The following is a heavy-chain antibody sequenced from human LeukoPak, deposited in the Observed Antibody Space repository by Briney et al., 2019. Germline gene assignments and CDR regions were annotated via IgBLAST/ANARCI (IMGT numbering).Heavy chain of an antibody. J-gene: IGHJ6*03. Sequence: SETLSLTCAVYGGSFSGYYWSWIHQPPGKGLEWIGEINHSGSTNYNPSLKSRVTISVDTSKNQFSLKLSSVTAADTAVYYCARAGLYCSGGSCYPLGYYMDVWGKGTTVTVSS. V-gene: IGHV4-34*01. CDR3: ARAGLYCSGGSCYPLGYYMDV. CDR2: INHSGST. CDR1: GGSFSGYY. D-gene: IGHD2-15*01.